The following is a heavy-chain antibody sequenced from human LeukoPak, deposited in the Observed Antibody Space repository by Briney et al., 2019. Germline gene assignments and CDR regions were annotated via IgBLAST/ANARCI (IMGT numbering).Heavy chain of an antibody. CDR2: IYYSGST. CDR1: GGSISSYY. J-gene: IGHJ4*02. V-gene: IGHV4-59*08. CDR3: ARQAWGRIDY. Sequence: SETLSLTCTVSGGSISSYYWSWIRQPPGKGLEWIGYIYYSGSTNYNPSLKSRVTISVDTSKNQFSLKLSSVTAADTAVYYCARQAWGRIDYRGQGTLVTVSS. D-gene: IGHD3-16*01.